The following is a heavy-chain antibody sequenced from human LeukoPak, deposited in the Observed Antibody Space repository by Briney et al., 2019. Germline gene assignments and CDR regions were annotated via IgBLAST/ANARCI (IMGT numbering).Heavy chain of an antibody. CDR2: ISGSGGST. J-gene: IGHJ4*02. D-gene: IGHD6-13*01. CDR1: GFTFSKYA. V-gene: IGHV3-23*01. CDR3: TKGGDYSSSSPDY. Sequence: PGGSLRLSCAASGFTFSKYAMNWVRQAPGKGLEWVSGISGSGGSTYYADSVKGRLTISRDNSKNTLYLQMSSLRAEDTAVYYCTKGGDYSSSSPDYWGQGTLVTVSS.